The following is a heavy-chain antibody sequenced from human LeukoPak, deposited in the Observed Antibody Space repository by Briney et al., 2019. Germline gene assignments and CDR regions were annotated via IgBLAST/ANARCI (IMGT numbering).Heavy chain of an antibody. Sequence: GGSLRLSCAASGFTFSSYGMNWVRQAPGKGLEWVSSISGSGGSTYYADSVKGRFTISRDNSKNTLYLQMNSLRAEDTAVYYCAKDLFDYVWGSYRPTPFDSWGQGTLVTVSS. J-gene: IGHJ4*02. V-gene: IGHV3-23*01. CDR2: ISGSGGST. CDR3: AKDLFDYVWGSYRPTPFDS. CDR1: GFTFSSYG. D-gene: IGHD3-16*02.